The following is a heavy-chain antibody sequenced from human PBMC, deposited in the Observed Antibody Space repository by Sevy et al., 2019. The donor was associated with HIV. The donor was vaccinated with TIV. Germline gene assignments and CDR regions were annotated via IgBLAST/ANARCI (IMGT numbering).Heavy chain of an antibody. Sequence: GGSLRLSCAASGVTFSSYAVSWVRQAPGKGLEWVSGISGSGDSTYYADSVKGRFTISRDNSKNTLYLQMNSLRADDTAVYYCAKDYGDYDDAAFDIWGQGTMVTVSS. CDR2: ISGSGDST. CDR3: AKDYGDYDDAAFDI. V-gene: IGHV3-23*01. J-gene: IGHJ3*02. CDR1: GVTFSSYA. D-gene: IGHD4-17*01.